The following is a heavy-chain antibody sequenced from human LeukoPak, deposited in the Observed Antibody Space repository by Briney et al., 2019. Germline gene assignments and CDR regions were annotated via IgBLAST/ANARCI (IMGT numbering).Heavy chain of an antibody. CDR3: ARRGTGRWFDP. CDR2: IYYSGST. J-gene: IGHJ5*02. D-gene: IGHD3-10*01. CDR1: GGSISSGDYF. Sequence: SETLSLTCTVSGGSISSGDYFWGWIRQHPGKGLEWIGYIYYSGSTYYNPSLKSRVTISVDTSKNQFSLMLNSVTAADTAMYYCARRGTGRWFDPWGQGTLVTVSS. V-gene: IGHV4-31*03.